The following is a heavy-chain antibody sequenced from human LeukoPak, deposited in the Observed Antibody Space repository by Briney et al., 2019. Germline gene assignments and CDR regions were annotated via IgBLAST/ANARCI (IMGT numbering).Heavy chain of an antibody. CDR1: GFTFSSYW. CDR3: ARDQMVRGPYYYYYYMDV. V-gene: IGHV3-7*01. CDR2: IKQDGSEK. J-gene: IGHJ6*03. D-gene: IGHD3-10*01. Sequence: GGSLRLSCAASGFTFSSYWMSWVRQAPGKELEWVANIKQDGSEKYYVDSVKGRFTISRDNAKNSLYLQMNSLRAEDTAVYYCARDQMVRGPYYYYYYMDVWGKGTTVTVSS.